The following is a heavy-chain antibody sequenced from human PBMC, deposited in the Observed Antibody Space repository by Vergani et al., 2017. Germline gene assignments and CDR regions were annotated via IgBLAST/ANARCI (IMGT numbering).Heavy chain of an antibody. CDR1: NAPVTNLFSY. D-gene: IGHD2-15*01. J-gene: IGHJ5*02. CDR2: IYYSGST. V-gene: IGHV4-39*01. Sequence: QVQLQESGQGLLNPSEPLSPPCPFPNAPVTNLFSYWGWTRQTPGKGLEWIGSIYYSGSTYSNPSLESRVTMSVDTSKSQFSLKLSSVTAADTAVYYCTRHWAVVAANNWFDPWGQGTLVTVSS. CDR3: TRHWAVVAANNWFDP.